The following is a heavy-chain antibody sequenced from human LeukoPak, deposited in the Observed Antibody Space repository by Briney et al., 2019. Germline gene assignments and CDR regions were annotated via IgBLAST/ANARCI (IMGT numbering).Heavy chain of an antibody. CDR3: ARHGAYYDILTGYYPGPYYFDY. J-gene: IGHJ4*02. CDR1: GGTFSSSA. CDR2: IIPIFGTA. D-gene: IGHD3-9*01. V-gene: IGHV1-69*01. Sequence: ASVKVSCKASGGTFSSSAISWVRQAPGQGLEWMGGIIPIFGTANYAQKFLDRVTITADESTSTASMELSSLRSEDTAVYYCARHGAYYDILTGYYPGPYYFDYWGQGTLVTVSS.